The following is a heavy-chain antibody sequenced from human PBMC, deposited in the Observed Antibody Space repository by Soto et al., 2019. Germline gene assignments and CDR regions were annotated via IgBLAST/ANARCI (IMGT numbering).Heavy chain of an antibody. Sequence: GGSLRLSCAASGFRFSSDSMGWVRQAPGKGLEWVSSISSSGSFMNYADSVKGRFTISRDNAKNSLYLQMTSLKDEDTAVYYCARDPPTGSTLDWFDSWGQGTLVTVSS. CDR3: ARDPPTGSTLDWFDS. CDR2: ISSSGSFM. V-gene: IGHV3-21*01. D-gene: IGHD1-7*01. J-gene: IGHJ5*01. CDR1: GFRFSSDS.